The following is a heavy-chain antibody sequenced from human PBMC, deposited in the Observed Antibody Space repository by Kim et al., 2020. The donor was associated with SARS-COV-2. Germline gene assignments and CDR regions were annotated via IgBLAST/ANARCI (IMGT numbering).Heavy chain of an antibody. D-gene: IGHD2-2*01. Sequence: ASVKVSCKASGYTFNSYGFTWVRQAPGQGLEWMGWISAYNGNRNYAQKFQGRVTMTTDTSTSTAYMELRSLGADDTAVYYCARLGYCSSTSCYWSKFYYYYGMDVWGQGTTVIVSS. V-gene: IGHV1-18*01. CDR1: GYTFNSYG. J-gene: IGHJ6*02. CDR3: ARLGYCSSTSCYWSKFYYYYGMDV. CDR2: ISAYNGNR.